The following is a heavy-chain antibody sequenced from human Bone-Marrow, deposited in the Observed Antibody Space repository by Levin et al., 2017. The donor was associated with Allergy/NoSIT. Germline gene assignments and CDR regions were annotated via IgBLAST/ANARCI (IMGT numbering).Heavy chain of an antibody. CDR1: GYTFIAYY. CDR2: INPNSGGT. Sequence: GGSLRLSCKASGYTFIAYYIHWVRQAPGQGLEWMGWINPNSGGTNYTQKFQGRVTMTGDTSISTAYMDLSGLRSDDTAVYFCAREGYYTTNSVDYWGQGTLVTVSS. J-gene: IGHJ4*02. V-gene: IGHV1-2*02. CDR3: AREGYYTTNSVDY. D-gene: IGHD2/OR15-2a*01.